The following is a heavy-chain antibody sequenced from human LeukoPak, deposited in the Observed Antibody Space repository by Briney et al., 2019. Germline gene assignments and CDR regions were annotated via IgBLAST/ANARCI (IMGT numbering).Heavy chain of an antibody. J-gene: IGHJ6*03. D-gene: IGHD6-19*01. CDR3: TRLAVALHYYYMDV. CDR1: GFTFGDYA. V-gene: IGHV3-49*04. Sequence: PGGSLRLSCTASGFTFGDYAMSWVRQAPGKGLEWVGFIRSKAYGGTTEYAASVKGRFTISRDDSKSIAYQQMNSLKTEDTAVYYCTRLAVALHYYYMDVWGKGTTVTVSS. CDR2: IRSKAYGGTT.